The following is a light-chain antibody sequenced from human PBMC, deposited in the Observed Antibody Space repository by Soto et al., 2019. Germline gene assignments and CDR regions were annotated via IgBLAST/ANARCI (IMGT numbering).Light chain of an antibody. V-gene: IGLV6-57*04. CDR2: EDN. CDR3: QSYDYRSRV. J-gene: IGLJ3*02. CDR1: SGSIASNY. Sequence: NFMLTQPHSVSESAGKTVTISCTRSSGSIASNYVQWYQQRPGSAPTTVIYEDNQRPSGVPDRFSGSIDSSSNSASLTISGLKTEDEADCYCQSYDYRSRVFGGGTKVTVL.